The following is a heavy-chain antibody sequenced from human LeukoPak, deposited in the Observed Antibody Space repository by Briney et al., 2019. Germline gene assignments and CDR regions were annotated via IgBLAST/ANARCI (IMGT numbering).Heavy chain of an antibody. V-gene: IGHV3-7*01. Sequence: PGGSLRLSCAASGFTFSSYWMSWVRQAPGKVLEWVANIKQDGSEKYYVDSVKGRFTISRDNAKNSLYLQMNSLRAEDTAVYYCARGLAAAGKGYYFDYWGQGTLVTVSS. D-gene: IGHD6-13*01. J-gene: IGHJ4*02. CDR2: IKQDGSEK. CDR3: ARGLAAAGKGYYFDY. CDR1: GFTFSSYW.